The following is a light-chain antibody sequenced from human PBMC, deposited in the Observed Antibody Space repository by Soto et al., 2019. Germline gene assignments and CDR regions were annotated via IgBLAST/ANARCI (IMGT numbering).Light chain of an antibody. CDR1: TSNIGSNF. CDR2: LND. CDR3: ASWDDSLGGTAV. V-gene: IGLV1-47*01. Sequence: QSVLTQSPSASGAPGQRVTISCSGSTSNIGSNFVYWYQQLPGTAPKLLMSLNDQRPSGVPDRFSGSKSGTSAFLAISGLRSEDEAIYYCASWDDSLGGTAVFGGGTKLTVL. J-gene: IGLJ2*01.